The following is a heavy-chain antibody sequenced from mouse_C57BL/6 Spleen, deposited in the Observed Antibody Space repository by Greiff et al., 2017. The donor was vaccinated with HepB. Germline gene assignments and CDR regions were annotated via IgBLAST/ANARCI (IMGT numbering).Heavy chain of an antibody. CDR1: GYAFSSSW. Sequence: QVQLKESGPELVKPGASVKISCKASGYAFSSSWMNWVKQRPGKGLEWIGRIYPGDGDTNYNGKFKGKATLTADKSSSTAYMQLSSLTSEDSAVYFCARWGYYGSSYEDYWGQGTTLTVSS. CDR3: ARWGYYGSSYEDY. D-gene: IGHD1-1*01. V-gene: IGHV1-82*01. CDR2: IYPGDGDT. J-gene: IGHJ2*01.